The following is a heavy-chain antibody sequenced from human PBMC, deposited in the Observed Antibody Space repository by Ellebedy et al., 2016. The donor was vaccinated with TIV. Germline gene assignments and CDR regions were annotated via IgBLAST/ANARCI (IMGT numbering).Heavy chain of an antibody. D-gene: IGHD6-13*01. J-gene: IGHJ5*02. Sequence: SETLSLXXTVSGDSISPYYWSWIRQPAGKGLEWIGRIYTSGSTNYNPSLKSRVAMSVDTSKNQFSLKLRSVTAADTAVYYCARDSLGSSSSNDWFDPWGQGTLVTVSS. CDR1: GDSISPYY. V-gene: IGHV4-4*07. CDR2: IYTSGST. CDR3: ARDSLGSSSSNDWFDP.